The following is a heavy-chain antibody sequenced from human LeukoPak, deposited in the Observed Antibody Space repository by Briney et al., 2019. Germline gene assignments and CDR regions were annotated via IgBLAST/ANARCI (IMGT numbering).Heavy chain of an antibody. Sequence: PGGSLRLSCAVSGFTFSSYAMSWVRQAPGEGLEWVSAISGSGGRTYYADSVKGRFTISRDNSKNTLYLQMNSLRAEDTAVYYCAKRHVVVEGPAALRKPKFDYWGQGTLVTVSS. CDR1: GFTFSSYA. CDR2: ISGSGGRT. V-gene: IGHV3-23*01. J-gene: IGHJ4*02. CDR3: AKRHVVVEGPAALRKPKFDY. D-gene: IGHD2-15*01.